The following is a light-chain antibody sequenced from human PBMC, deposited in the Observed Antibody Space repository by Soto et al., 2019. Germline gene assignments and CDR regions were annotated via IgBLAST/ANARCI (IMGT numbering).Light chain of an antibody. V-gene: IGKV3-11*01. CDR1: QTVSNY. CDR3: QQRSNWPPIT. Sequence: EIVLTQSPATLSLSPGERATLSCRASQTVSNYLAWYQQKPGQAPRLLIYDASIRATGIPARFSGSGSGTDFTLTISILEPEDFAVYYCQQRSNWPPITFGQGTRLEIK. J-gene: IGKJ5*01. CDR2: DAS.